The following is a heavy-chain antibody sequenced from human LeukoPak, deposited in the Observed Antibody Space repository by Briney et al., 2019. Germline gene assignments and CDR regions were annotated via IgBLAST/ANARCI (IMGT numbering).Heavy chain of an antibody. CDR1: GGSISSSSYY. D-gene: IGHD3-3*01. CDR2: IYYSGST. Sequence: SETLSLTCTVSGGSISSSSYYWGWIRQPPGKGLEWIGSIYYSGSTYYNPSLKSRVTISVDTSKNQFSLKLSSVTAADTAVYYCAGTYYDFWGGPWRFDYWGQGTLVTVSS. V-gene: IGHV4-39*01. CDR3: AGTYYDFWGGPWRFDY. J-gene: IGHJ4*02.